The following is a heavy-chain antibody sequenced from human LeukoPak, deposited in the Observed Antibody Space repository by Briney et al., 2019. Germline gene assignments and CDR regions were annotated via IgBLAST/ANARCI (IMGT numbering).Heavy chain of an antibody. J-gene: IGHJ4*02. CDR1: EFTFSSYA. CDR3: AKVGSVLEPDGYYFDY. CDR2: ISGSGGST. D-gene: IGHD1-1*01. V-gene: IGHV3-23*01. Sequence: GGSLRLSCAASEFTFSSYAMSWVRRAPGKGLEWVSAISGSGGSTYYADSVKGRFTISRDNSKNTLYLQMNSLRAEDTAVYYCAKVGSVLEPDGYYFDYWGQGTLVTVSS.